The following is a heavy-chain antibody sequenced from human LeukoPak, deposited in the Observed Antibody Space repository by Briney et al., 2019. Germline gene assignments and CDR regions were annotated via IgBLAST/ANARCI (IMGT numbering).Heavy chain of an antibody. J-gene: IGHJ6*03. CDR2: IRYEGSNK. Sequence: PGGSLRLSCAASGFTFGSYGMHWVRQAPGKGLEWGAFIRYEGSNKYYADSVKGRFTISRDNSKNTLYLQMNSLRAEDTAVYYCAKDGRYSSGWYSTYYYMDVWGKGTTVTISS. V-gene: IGHV3-30*02. D-gene: IGHD6-19*01. CDR3: AKDGRYSSGWYSTYYYMDV. CDR1: GFTFGSYG.